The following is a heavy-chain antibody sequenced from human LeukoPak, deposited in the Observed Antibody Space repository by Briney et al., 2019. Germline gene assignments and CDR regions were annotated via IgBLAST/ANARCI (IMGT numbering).Heavy chain of an antibody. V-gene: IGHV3-9*01. D-gene: IGHD3-10*01. CDR2: ISWNSGTI. Sequence: PGRSLRLSCAASGFTFDDHAMHWVRQAPGKGLEWVSGISWNSGTIGYADSVKGRFTISRDNAKNFLYLQMNSLRAEDTAVYYCARVDRFGESTHYFDDWGQGTLVTVSS. CDR1: GFTFDDHA. CDR3: ARVDRFGESTHYFDD. J-gene: IGHJ4*02.